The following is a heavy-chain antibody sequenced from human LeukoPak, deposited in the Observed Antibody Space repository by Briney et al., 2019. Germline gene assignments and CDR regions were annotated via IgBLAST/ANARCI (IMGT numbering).Heavy chain of an antibody. J-gene: IGHJ1*01. CDR2: ISGSGGST. V-gene: IGHV3-23*01. CDR3: ATYSILNAREFRY. D-gene: IGHD4-11*01. CDR1: GFTFSSYA. Sequence: GSLRLSCAASGFTFSSYAMSWVRPAPGKGLEWVSAISGSGGSTYYADSVKGRFTISRDNSKNTLYLQMNSLGADDTAVYYCATYSILNAREFRYWGQGTLVTVTS.